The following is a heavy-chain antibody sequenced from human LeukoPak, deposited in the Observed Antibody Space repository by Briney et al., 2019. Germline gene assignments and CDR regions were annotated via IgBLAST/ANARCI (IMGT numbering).Heavy chain of an antibody. CDR2: VYHSGST. J-gene: IGHJ5*02. CDR3: ARDNVVVVTATPTSGLDP. D-gene: IGHD2-15*01. V-gene: IGHV4-38-2*02. Sequence: PSETLSLTCAVSGCSISSGYYWGWIRQPPGKGLEWIGSVYHSGSTYYNPSLKSRVTISVDTSKNHFSLNLSSVTAADTAVYYCARDNVVVVTATPTSGLDPWGQGTLVTVSS. CDR1: GCSISSGYY.